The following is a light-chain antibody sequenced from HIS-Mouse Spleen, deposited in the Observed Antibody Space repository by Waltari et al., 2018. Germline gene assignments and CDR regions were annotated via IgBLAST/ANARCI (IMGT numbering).Light chain of an antibody. V-gene: IGLV1-47*01. Sequence: QSVLTQPPSASGTPGQRVTISCSGSSSNIGSNYVYWYQQLPGTASKLLIYRNNQRRSGVPDRFSGSKSGTSASLAISGLRSEDEADYYCAAWDDSLSGPVFGGGTKLTVL. CDR1: SSNIGSNY. J-gene: IGLJ3*02. CDR2: RNN. CDR3: AAWDDSLSGPV.